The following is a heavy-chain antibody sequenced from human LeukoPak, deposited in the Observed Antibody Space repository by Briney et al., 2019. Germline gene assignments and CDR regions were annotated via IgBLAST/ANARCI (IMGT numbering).Heavy chain of an antibody. CDR2: IIPIFGTA. Sequence: SVKFSCKASGGTFSSYAISWVRQAPGQWLELMGGIIPIFGTANYAQKFQGRVTITADESTSTAYMELSSLRSEDTAVYYCARGITAVASPFDYWGQGTLVTVSS. CDR1: GGTFSSYA. D-gene: IGHD6-19*01. J-gene: IGHJ4*02. CDR3: ARGITAVASPFDY. V-gene: IGHV1-69*13.